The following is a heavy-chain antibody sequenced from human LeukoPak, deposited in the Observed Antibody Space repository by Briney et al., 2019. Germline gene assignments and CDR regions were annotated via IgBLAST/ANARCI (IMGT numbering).Heavy chain of an antibody. CDR2: ISWDSGAI. CDR1: GFTFSGFA. Sequence: PGGSLRLSCAASGFTFSGFAMHWVRQAPGKGLEWVSGISWDSGAIGYADSVKGRFTISRDNAKNSLYLQMNSLRPEDTALYSCAKDFRGNHYFDYWGQGTLVTVSS. J-gene: IGHJ4*02. V-gene: IGHV3-9*01. D-gene: IGHD5-12*01. CDR3: AKDFRGNHYFDY.